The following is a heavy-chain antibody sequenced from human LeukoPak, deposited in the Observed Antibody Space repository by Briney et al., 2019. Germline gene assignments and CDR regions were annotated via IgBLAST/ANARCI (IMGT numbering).Heavy chain of an antibody. CDR1: GGSFSGYY. CDR2: INHSGST. J-gene: IGHJ4*02. Sequence: SETLSLTCAVYGGSFSGYYWSWIRQPPGKGLEWTGEINHSGSTNYNPSLKSRVTISVDTSKNQFSLKLSSVTAADTAVYYCARGPRRASIPAAGNINRNLDYWGQGTLVTVSS. D-gene: IGHD6-13*01. CDR3: ARGPRRASIPAAGNINRNLDY. V-gene: IGHV4-34*01.